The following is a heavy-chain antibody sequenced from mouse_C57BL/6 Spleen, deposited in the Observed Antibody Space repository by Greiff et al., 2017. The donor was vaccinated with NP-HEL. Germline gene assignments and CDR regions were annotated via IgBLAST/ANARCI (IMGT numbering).Heavy chain of an antibody. Sequence: QVQLQQSGPELVKPGASVKISCKASGYAFSSSWMNWVKQRPGKGLEWIGRIYPGDGDTNYNGKFKGKATLTADKSSSTAYMQLSSLTSEDSAVYFCARQETEQATYYFDNWGQGTTLTVSS. V-gene: IGHV1-82*01. D-gene: IGHD3-2*02. CDR3: ARQETEQATYYFDN. CDR2: IYPGDGDT. CDR1: GYAFSSSW. J-gene: IGHJ2*01.